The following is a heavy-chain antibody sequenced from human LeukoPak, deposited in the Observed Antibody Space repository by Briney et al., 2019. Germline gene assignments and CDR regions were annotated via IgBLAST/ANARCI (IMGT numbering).Heavy chain of an antibody. J-gene: IGHJ6*03. CDR1: DDSISGFY. D-gene: IGHD4-17*01. Sequence: PSETLSLTCTVSDDSISGFYWSWIRQPAGKGLQWIGRISTSGSTNYNPSLKSRVTMSVDRSTNEFSLTVRSVTAADTALYYCARGLPSYGDYVDYYFYMDVWGKGTTVTVSS. V-gene: IGHV4-4*07. CDR3: ARGLPSYGDYVDYYFYMDV. CDR2: ISTSGST.